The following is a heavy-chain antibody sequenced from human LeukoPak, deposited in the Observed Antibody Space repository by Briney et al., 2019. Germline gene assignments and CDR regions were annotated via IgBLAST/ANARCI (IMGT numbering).Heavy chain of an antibody. CDR1: GYSFSSYW. D-gene: IGHD4-17*01. J-gene: IGHJ4*02. V-gene: IGHV5-51*07. Sequence: GESLKISCKTSGYSFSSYWIGWVHQMPGKGVEWVGIIYPGDSKTRYSPSFQGQVTISVDKSISTAYLQWSSLKASDTAMYYCARRQDGACDYWGQGTLVTVSS. CDR3: ARRQDGACDY. CDR2: IYPGDSKT.